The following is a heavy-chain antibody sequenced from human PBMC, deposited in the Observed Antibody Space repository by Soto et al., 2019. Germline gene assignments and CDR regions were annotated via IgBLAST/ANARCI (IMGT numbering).Heavy chain of an antibody. J-gene: IGHJ6*03. CDR3: AREIGYCSGGSCYKAYYYYYMDV. CDR2: INHSGTT. CDR1: GGLFNGYY. D-gene: IGHD2-15*01. Sequence: SETLSLTCAAYGGLFNGYYWSWIRQSPGKGLEWIGEINHSGTTNYNPSLKSRVTISVDTSKNQFSLKLYSVIAADTAVYYCAREIGYCSGGSCYKAYYYYYMDVWGKGTTVTVSS. V-gene: IGHV4-34*01.